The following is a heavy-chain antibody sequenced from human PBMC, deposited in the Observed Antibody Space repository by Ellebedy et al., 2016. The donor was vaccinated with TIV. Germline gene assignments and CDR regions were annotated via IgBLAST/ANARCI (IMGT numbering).Heavy chain of an antibody. CDR3: ATSHQIVVVVAATPEDY. CDR1: GFTFSSYS. D-gene: IGHD2-15*01. Sequence: GESLKISXAASGFTFSSYSMNWVRQAPGKGLEWVSAISGSGGSTYYADSVKGRFTISRDNSKNTLYLQMNSLRAEDTAVYYCATSHQIVVVVAATPEDYWGQGTLVTVSS. J-gene: IGHJ4*02. CDR2: ISGSGGST. V-gene: IGHV3-23*01.